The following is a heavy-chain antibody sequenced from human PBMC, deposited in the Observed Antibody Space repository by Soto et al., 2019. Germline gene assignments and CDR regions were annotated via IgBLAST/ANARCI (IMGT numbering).Heavy chain of an antibody. Sequence: GGSLRLSCAASGFVFNMYWMHWVRQVPGEGPEWVTRINDDGTRTDYADSAKGRFTISRDNAKDILYLQMNALRVDDTAVYYCIRGPRPSSVGTGAFWGPGTLLTISS. CDR3: IRGPRPSSVGTGAF. J-gene: IGHJ4*02. CDR1: GFVFNMYW. CDR2: INDDGTRT. V-gene: IGHV3-74*01. D-gene: IGHD3-10*01.